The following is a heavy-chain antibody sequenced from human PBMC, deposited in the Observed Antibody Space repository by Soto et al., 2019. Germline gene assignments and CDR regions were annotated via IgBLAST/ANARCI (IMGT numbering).Heavy chain of an antibody. CDR1: GFIFSSYW. CDR2: TNSDGSST. V-gene: IGHV3-74*01. Sequence: GGSLRLSCAASGFIFSSYWMHWVRQAPGKGLVWVSRTNSDGSSTSYADSVKGRLTISRDNAKNMLYLQMNSLRAEDTAVYYCARDLAAAGTAWGQGTMVTVSS. J-gene: IGHJ3*01. D-gene: IGHD6-13*01. CDR3: ARDLAAAGTA.